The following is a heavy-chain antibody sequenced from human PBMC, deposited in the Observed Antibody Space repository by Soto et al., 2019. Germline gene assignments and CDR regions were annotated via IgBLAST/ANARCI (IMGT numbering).Heavy chain of an antibody. CDR2: ISSSGSTI. CDR3: ARGRWLRMMDV. CDR1: GXTFSSYE. D-gene: IGHD5-12*01. V-gene: IGHV3-48*03. J-gene: IGHJ6*02. Sequence: LRLSFAASGXTFSSYEMNWVRQAPGKGLEWVSYISSSGSTIYYADSVKGQFTISRDNAKNSLYLQMNSLRAEDTAVYYCARGRWLRMMDVWGQGTTVTVSS.